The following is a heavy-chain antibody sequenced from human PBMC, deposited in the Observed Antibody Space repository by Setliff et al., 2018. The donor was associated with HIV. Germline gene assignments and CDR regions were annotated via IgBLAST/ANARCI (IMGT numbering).Heavy chain of an antibody. CDR2: IWYDGSNK. Sequence: GGSLRLSCAASGFTLSNYGIHWVRQAPGKGLEWVAVIWYDGSNKFYADSVKDRFTISRDNSKNTLSLQMNSLRAEDTAVYYCARPASPSGDSAVGWYLDLWGRGTLVTVSS. CDR1: GFTLSNYG. J-gene: IGHJ2*01. V-gene: IGHV3-33*01. CDR3: ARPASPSGDSAVGWYLDL. D-gene: IGHD4-17*01.